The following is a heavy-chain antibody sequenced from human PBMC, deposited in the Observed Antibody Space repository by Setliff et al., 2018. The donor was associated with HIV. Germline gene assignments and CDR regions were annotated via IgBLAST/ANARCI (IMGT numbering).Heavy chain of an antibody. CDR3: ARAYCNSMRCFEPNY. Sequence: GGSLRLSCAASGFTFSSYGMHWVRQAPGKGLEWVAFIRYDGSNRYYADSVKGRFTISRDSSKNTVYLEMNSLRAEDTAVYYCARAYCNSMRCFEPNYWGQGTQVTVSS. J-gene: IGHJ4*02. D-gene: IGHD2-2*01. CDR1: GFTFSSYG. CDR2: IRYDGSNR. V-gene: IGHV3-30*02.